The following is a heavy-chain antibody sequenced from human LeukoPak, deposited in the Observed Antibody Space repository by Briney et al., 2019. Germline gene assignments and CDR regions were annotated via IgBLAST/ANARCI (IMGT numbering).Heavy chain of an antibody. CDR2: ISPSGGST. Sequence: ASVKVSCKAFGYTFTSNYMHWVRQAPGQGPEWMGVISPSGGSTTYAQKFQGRVTLTRDMSTSTDYLELSSLRSEDTAVYYCARAHSSSWYGVPDYWGQGTLVTVSS. V-gene: IGHV1-46*01. J-gene: IGHJ4*02. D-gene: IGHD6-13*01. CDR1: GYTFTSNY. CDR3: ARAHSSSWYGVPDY.